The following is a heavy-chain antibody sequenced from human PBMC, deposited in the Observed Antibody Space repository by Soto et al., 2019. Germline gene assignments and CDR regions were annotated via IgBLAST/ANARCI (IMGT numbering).Heavy chain of an antibody. CDR1: GGTFSSYA. D-gene: IGHD3-10*01. CDR3: ARDSYYYGSGSYYKTLYYYYGMDV. J-gene: IGHJ6*02. CDR2: IIPIFGTA. Sequence: ASVKVSCKASGGTFSSYAISWVRQAPGQGLEWMGGIIPIFGTANYAQKFQGRVTITADESTSTAYMELSSLRSEDTAVYYCARDSYYYGSGSYYKTLYYYYGMDVWGQGTTVTVSS. V-gene: IGHV1-69*13.